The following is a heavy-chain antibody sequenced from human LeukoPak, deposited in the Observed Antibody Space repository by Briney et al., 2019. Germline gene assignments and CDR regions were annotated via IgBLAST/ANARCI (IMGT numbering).Heavy chain of an antibody. CDR3: AKRGRASSGWYGIDY. D-gene: IGHD6-19*01. CDR1: GFTFSSYA. V-gene: IGHV3-23*01. J-gene: IGHJ4*02. Sequence: PGGSLRLSCAASGFTFSSYAMSWVRQAPGKGLEWVSAISGSGGSTYYADSVKGRFTISRDNSKNTLYLQMNSPRAEDTAVYYCAKRGRASSGWYGIDYWGQGTLVTVSS. CDR2: ISGSGGST.